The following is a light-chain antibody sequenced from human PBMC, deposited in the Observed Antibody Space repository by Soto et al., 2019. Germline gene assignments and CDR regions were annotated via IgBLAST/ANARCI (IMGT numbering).Light chain of an antibody. CDR2: DAS. J-gene: IGKJ2*01. Sequence: EIVLTQSPATLSLSPGERATLSCRASQSVSNFLAWYQQKPGQAPRLLISDASNRATGIPGRFSGSGSGTDFSLTISSLEPEDFAVYYCQQYDTSPYNFGEGTKLEIK. V-gene: IGKV3-11*01. CDR3: QQYDTSPYN. CDR1: QSVSNF.